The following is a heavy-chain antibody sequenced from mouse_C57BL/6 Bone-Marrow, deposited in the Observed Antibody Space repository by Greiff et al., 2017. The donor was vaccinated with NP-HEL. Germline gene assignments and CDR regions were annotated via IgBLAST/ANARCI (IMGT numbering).Heavy chain of an antibody. CDR1: GYAFSSYW. CDR2: IYPGDGDT. D-gene: IGHD3-2*02. Sequence: VQLVESGAELVKPGASVKISCKASGYAFSSYWMNWVKQRPGKGLEWIGQIYPGDGDTNYNGKFKGKATLTADKSSSTAYMQLSSLTSEDSAVYFCARGGQLRLRVIFFAYWGQGTLVTVSA. V-gene: IGHV1-80*01. CDR3: ARGGQLRLRVIFFAY. J-gene: IGHJ3*01.